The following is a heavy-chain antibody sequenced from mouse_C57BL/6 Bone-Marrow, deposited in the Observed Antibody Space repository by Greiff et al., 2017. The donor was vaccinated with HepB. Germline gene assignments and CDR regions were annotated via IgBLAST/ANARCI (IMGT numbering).Heavy chain of an antibody. CDR2: ISGGGGNT. CDR3: ARHGNYGY. V-gene: IGHV5-9*01. D-gene: IGHD2-1*01. CDR1: GFTFSSYT. J-gene: IGHJ2*01. Sequence: EVKLQESGGGLVKPGGSLKLSCAASGFTFSSYTMSWVRQTPEKRLEWVATISGGGGNTYYPDSVKGRFTISRDNAKNTLYLQMSSLRSEDTALYYCARHGNYGYWGQGTTLTVSS.